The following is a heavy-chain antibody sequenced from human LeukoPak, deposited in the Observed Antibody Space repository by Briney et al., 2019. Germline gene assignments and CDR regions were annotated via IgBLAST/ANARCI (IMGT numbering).Heavy chain of an antibody. J-gene: IGHJ4*02. Sequence: SETLSLTCTVSGGSVSSGSYYWSWIRQPPGKGLEWIGYIYYSGSTNYNPSLKSRVTISVDTSKNQFSLKLGSVTAADTAVYYCARVREDYYGSGSYPFDYWGQGTLVTVSS. V-gene: IGHV4-61*01. CDR2: IYYSGST. CDR1: GGSVSSGSYY. CDR3: ARVREDYYGSGSYPFDY. D-gene: IGHD3-10*01.